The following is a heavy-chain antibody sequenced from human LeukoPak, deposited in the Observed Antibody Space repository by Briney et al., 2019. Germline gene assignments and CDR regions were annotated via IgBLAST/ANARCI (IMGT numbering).Heavy chain of an antibody. CDR2: IYSGGST. CDR1: GFTVSSNY. D-gene: IGHD6-19*01. V-gene: IGHV3-66*02. Sequence: HPGGSLRLSCAASGFTVSSNYMSWVRKAPGKGLEWVSVIYSGGSTYYADSVKGRFTISRDNSKNTLYLQMNSLRAEDTAVYYCARDPRLGYSSAWFDPWGQGTLVTVSS. J-gene: IGHJ5*02. CDR3: ARDPRLGYSSAWFDP.